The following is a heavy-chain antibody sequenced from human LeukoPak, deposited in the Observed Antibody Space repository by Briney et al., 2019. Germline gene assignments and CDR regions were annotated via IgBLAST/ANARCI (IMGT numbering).Heavy chain of an antibody. D-gene: IGHD3-9*01. V-gene: IGHV3-43*01. CDR3: AKDMGYDILTGPGAFDI. Sequence: GGSLRLSCAASGFTFDDYTMHWVRQAPGEGLEWVSLISWDGGSTYYADSVKGRFTISRDNSKNSLYLQMNSLRTEDTALYYCAKDMGYDILTGPGAFDIWGQGTMVTVSS. CDR1: GFTFDDYT. J-gene: IGHJ3*02. CDR2: ISWDGGST.